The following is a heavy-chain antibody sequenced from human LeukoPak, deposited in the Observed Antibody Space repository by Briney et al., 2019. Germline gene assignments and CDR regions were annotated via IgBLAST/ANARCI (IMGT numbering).Heavy chain of an antibody. CDR1: GGSISGYY. CDR3: ARDYGMDV. CDR2: IYDSGGT. J-gene: IGHJ6*02. Sequence: SETLSLTCTVSGGSISGYYWSWIRQPPGRGLEWIGYIYDSGGTNYNPSLKSRVTISVDSSKNQFSLKLSSVTAADTAVYYCARDYGMDVWGQGTTVTVSS. V-gene: IGHV4-59*08.